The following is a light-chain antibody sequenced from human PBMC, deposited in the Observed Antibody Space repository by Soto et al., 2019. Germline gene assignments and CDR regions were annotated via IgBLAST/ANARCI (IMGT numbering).Light chain of an antibody. J-gene: IGKJ4*01. CDR3: QQLISYPLN. CDR1: QAISNY. Sequence: DIQLTQSPSFLSASVGHRVTITCRASQAISNYLAWYQQKPGKAPKVLISAASTLQSGVPSRFSGSGSATEFTLTISSLQPEDCATYFCQQLISYPLNFGGGTKVEIK. CDR2: AAS. V-gene: IGKV1-9*01.